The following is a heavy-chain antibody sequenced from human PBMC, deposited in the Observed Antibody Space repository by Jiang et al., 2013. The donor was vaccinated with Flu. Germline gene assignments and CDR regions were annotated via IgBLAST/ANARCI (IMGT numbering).Heavy chain of an antibody. CDR2: VFYTGST. CDR1: GDSISHNH. V-gene: IGHV4-59*08. Sequence: PGLVKPSETLSLTCTVSGDSISHNHWSWIRQPPGKPLEWIGYVFYTGSTTYNPSVESRISISVNTSKNQFSLKLSSVTAADTAVYYCAKLFDSYGSRKYYFQRWGQGTLVTVSS. CDR3: AKLFDSYGSRKYYFQR. J-gene: IGHJ4*02. D-gene: IGHD5-18*01.